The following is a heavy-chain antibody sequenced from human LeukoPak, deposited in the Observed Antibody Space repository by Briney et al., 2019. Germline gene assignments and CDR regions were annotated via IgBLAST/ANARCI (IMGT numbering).Heavy chain of an antibody. D-gene: IGHD2-2*02. CDR3: ARGAAAAIISTEYFQH. V-gene: IGHV1-8*01. Sequence: ASVKVSCKASGYTFTSYDINWVRQATGQGLEWMGWMNPNSGNTGYAQKFQGRVTMTRNTSISTAYMELSSLRSEDTAVYYCARGAAAAIISTEYFQHWGQGILVTVSS. J-gene: IGHJ1*01. CDR2: MNPNSGNT. CDR1: GYTFTSYD.